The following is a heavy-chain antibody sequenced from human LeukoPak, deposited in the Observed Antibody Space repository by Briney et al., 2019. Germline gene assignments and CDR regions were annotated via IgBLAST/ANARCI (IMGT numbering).Heavy chain of an antibody. V-gene: IGHV3-23*01. CDR1: GFTFSSYA. J-gene: IGHJ4*02. Sequence: GGSLRLSCAASGFTFSSYAMSWVRQAPGKGLEWVSGISGSGGSTHYADSVKGRFTISRDNSKNTLYLHMNSLRAEDTAVYYCAKGRLWLTYHFDYWGQGTLVTVSS. D-gene: IGHD5-12*01. CDR3: AKGRLWLTYHFDY. CDR2: ISGSGGST.